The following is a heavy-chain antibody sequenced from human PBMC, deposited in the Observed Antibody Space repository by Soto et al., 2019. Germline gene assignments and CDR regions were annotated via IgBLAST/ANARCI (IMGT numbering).Heavy chain of an antibody. CDR2: VKSKTDGETT. V-gene: IGHV3-15*01. CDR1: GFTFSKAW. D-gene: IGHD6-13*01. Sequence: LRLSCAASGFTFSKAWMSWVRQAPGKGPEWVGRVKSKTDGETTGYATPVRGRFTISRDDSKNTLHLQMNSLTAEDTAVYYCVPYIPATGTRYFQHWGQGTLVTVSS. CDR3: VPYIPATGTRYFQH. J-gene: IGHJ1*01.